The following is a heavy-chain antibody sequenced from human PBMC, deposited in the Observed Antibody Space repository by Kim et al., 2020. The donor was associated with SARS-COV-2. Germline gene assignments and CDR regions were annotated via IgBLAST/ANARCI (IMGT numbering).Heavy chain of an antibody. CDR2: ISSSSRTI. J-gene: IGHJ4*02. CDR3: ARVEVLGFDF. Sequence: GGSLRLSCAASGFTFSTYSMIWVRQAPGKGLEWFSYISSSSRTIHYADSVKGRFTISRDNAKNSLYLQMNSLRDDDTAVYYCARVEVLGFDFWGQGTLV. CDR1: GFTFSTYS. V-gene: IGHV3-48*02.